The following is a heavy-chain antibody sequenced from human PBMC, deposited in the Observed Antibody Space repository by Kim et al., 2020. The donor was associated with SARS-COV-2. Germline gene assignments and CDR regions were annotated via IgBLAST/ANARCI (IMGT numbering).Heavy chain of an antibody. CDR1: GGSFSGHY. CDR3: ARGRADYDILTGSEYNWFDP. Sequence: SETLSLTCAVYGGSFSGHYWSWIRQTPGKGLEWIGEINHSGSTNYHPSLKSRVTMSTDTSKKQFSLKLSSVTAADTAVYYCARGRADYDILTGSEYNWFDPWGRRTLVTVSS. CDR2: INHSGST. D-gene: IGHD3-9*01. V-gene: IGHV4-34*01. J-gene: IGHJ5*02.